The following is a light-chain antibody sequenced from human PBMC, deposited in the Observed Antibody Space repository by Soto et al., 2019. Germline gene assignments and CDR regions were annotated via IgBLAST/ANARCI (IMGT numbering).Light chain of an antibody. J-gene: IGLJ2*01. Sequence: QSVLTQPPSTSGTPGQRVTISCSGSSSNIGTNSVNWYQQLPGTAPKLLIYNSNQRPSGVPDRFSGSKSGTSASLAISGLQSEDEADYYCVTWDDSLNGPVYGGGTKVTVL. CDR1: SSNIGTNS. V-gene: IGLV1-44*01. CDR3: VTWDDSLNGPV. CDR2: NSN.